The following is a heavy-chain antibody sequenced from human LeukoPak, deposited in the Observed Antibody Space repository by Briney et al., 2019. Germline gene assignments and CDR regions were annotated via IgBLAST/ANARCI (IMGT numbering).Heavy chain of an antibody. D-gene: IGHD3-10*01. Sequence: PGRSLRLSCAASGFTFSSYAMHWVRQAPGKGLEWVAVISYDGSNKYYADSVKGRFTISRDNSKNTLYLQMNSLRAEDTAGYYCARDSVLLWFGSPGYWGQGTLVTVSS. CDR2: ISYDGSNK. CDR3: ARDSVLLWFGSPGY. CDR1: GFTFSSYA. V-gene: IGHV3-30*14. J-gene: IGHJ4*02.